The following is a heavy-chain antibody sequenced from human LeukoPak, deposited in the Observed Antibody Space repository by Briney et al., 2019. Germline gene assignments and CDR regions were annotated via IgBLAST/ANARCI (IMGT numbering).Heavy chain of an antibody. CDR1: GGSISSSSYY. D-gene: IGHD6-19*01. Sequence: SETLSLTCTVSGGSISSSSYYWGWIRQPPGKGLEWIGSIYYSGSTYYNPSLESRVTISVDTSKNQFSLKLSSVTAADTAVYYCARLIVHSSGWYNEDAFYFDYWGQGTLVTVSS. CDR3: ARLIVHSSGWYNEDAFYFDY. CDR2: IYYSGST. J-gene: IGHJ4*02. V-gene: IGHV4-39*07.